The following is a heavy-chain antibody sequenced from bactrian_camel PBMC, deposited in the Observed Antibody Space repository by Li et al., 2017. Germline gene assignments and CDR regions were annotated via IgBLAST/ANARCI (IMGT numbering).Heavy chain of an antibody. CDR1: EYLYGRYS. D-gene: IGHD2*01. Sequence: HVQLVESGGGSVQAGGSLKLSCTASEYLYGRYSMGWLRQAPGKERVEVARVESSTGRTIYADSVKGRFTIYIDNAKNTLYLQMDSLKPEDTAVYYCAADTIYSDCSGDIRANEYDSWGLGTQVTVS. CDR3: AADTIYSDCSGDIRANEYDS. J-gene: IGHJ4*01. CDR2: VESSTGRT. V-gene: IGHV3S26*01.